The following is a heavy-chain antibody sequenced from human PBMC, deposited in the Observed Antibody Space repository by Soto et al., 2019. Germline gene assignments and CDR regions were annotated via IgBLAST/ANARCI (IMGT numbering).Heavy chain of an antibody. CDR1: GFSFNDVW. CDR2: IKSQADGGTT. CDR3: TTRGGH. D-gene: IGHD6-25*01. V-gene: IGHV3-15*05. Sequence: QLVESGGGLVKPGGSLRLSCTASGFSFNDVWMSWVRQAPGRGLEWIGRIKSQADGGTTDSAAPVNGRFSFSRDDSKNRLYLEMSGLRIEGSGIYFCTTRGGHWGQGTRVTVSS. J-gene: IGHJ4*02.